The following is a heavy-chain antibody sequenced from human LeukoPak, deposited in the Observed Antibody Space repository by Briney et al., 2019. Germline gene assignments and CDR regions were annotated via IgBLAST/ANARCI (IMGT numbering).Heavy chain of an antibody. D-gene: IGHD1-7*01. Sequence: KSGGSLRLSCAASGFTFSSYGMHWVRQAPGKGLEGVANIKEDGSDKYYVDSVKGRFTISRDNAKNALYLQMNSLRPEDTAVYYCARYNWNYGGTSFDYWGQGTLVTVSS. J-gene: IGHJ4*02. CDR1: GFTFSSYG. CDR3: ARYNWNYGGTSFDY. V-gene: IGHV3-7*01. CDR2: IKEDGSDK.